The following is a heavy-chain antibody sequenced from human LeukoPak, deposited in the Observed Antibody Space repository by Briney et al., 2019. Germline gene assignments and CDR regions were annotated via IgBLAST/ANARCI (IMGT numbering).Heavy chain of an antibody. Sequence: SETLSLTCTVSGGSINCYYWTWIRQPPGKGLEWFGYIYFSGSTNYHPSLKRRVSISLDPSKNQFSLRLRSVTAADTAVYYCARAYAVPVAPFDSWGQGALVIVSS. D-gene: IGHD6-19*01. CDR3: ARAYAVPVAPFDS. CDR1: GGSINCYY. CDR2: IYFSGST. J-gene: IGHJ4*02. V-gene: IGHV4-59*01.